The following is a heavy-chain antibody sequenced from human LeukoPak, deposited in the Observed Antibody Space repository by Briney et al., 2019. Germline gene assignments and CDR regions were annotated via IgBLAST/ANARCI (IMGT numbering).Heavy chain of an antibody. Sequence: SVKVSCKASGGTFSSYTISWVRQAPGQGLEWMGRIIPILGIANYAQKFQGRVTITADKSTSTAYMELSSLRSEDTAVYYCARDSDGSRITMVRGVIHWCDPWGQGTLVTVSS. CDR3: ARDSDGSRITMVRGVIHWCDP. D-gene: IGHD3-10*01. CDR2: IIPILGIA. J-gene: IGHJ5*02. V-gene: IGHV1-69*04. CDR1: GGTFSSYT.